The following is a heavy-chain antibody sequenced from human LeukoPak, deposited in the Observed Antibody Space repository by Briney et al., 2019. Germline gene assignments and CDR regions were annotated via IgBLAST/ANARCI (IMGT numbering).Heavy chain of an antibody. CDR3: AREGGDLRWKNRFDF. CDR1: GFTFSTFA. D-gene: IGHD4-23*01. V-gene: IGHV3-30-3*01. J-gene: IGHJ4*02. Sequence: HPGRSLRLSCAASGFTFSTFAMHWVRQAPGKGQEWVALTSSDGSSKYYTDSVKGRFTISRDNSKNTLYLQMNSLRAEDTAVYYCAREGGDLRWKNRFDFWGQGTLVTVSS. CDR2: TSSDGSSK.